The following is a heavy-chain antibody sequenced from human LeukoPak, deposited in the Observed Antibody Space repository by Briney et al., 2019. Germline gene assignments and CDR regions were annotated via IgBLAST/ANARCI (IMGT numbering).Heavy chain of an antibody. V-gene: IGHV4-39*01. J-gene: IGHJ6*02. D-gene: IGHD3-9*01. Sequence: PSETLSLTCTVSGGSISSSSYYWGWIRQPPGKGLEWIGSIYYSGSTYYNPSLKSRVTISVGTSKNQFSLKLSSVTAADTAVYYCARIRYYDILTGYYPIGYYYGMDVWGQGTTVTVSS. CDR2: IYYSGST. CDR1: GGSISSSSYY. CDR3: ARIRYYDILTGYYPIGYYYGMDV.